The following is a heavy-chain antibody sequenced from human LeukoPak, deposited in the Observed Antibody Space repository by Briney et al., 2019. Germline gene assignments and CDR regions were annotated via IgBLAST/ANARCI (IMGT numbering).Heavy chain of an antibody. V-gene: IGHV1-24*01. D-gene: IGHD3-9*01. Sequence: ASVKVSCKVSGYTLTELSMHWVRQAPGKGLEWMGGFDPEDGETIYAQKFQGRVTMTEDTSTDTAYMELSSLRSEDTAVYYCASDYDILTGYYKDDAFDIWGQGTMVTVSS. CDR3: ASDYDILTGYYKDDAFDI. CDR1: GYTLTELS. J-gene: IGHJ3*02. CDR2: FDPEDGET.